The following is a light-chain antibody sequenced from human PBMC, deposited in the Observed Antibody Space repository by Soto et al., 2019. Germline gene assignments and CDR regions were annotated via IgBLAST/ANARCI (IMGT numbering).Light chain of an antibody. J-gene: IGLJ2*01. CDR1: KLGDKY. V-gene: IGLV3-1*01. CDR3: QAWDISTVV. CDR2: KDS. Sequence: SYELTQPPSVSVSPGQTATISCSGDKLGDKYACWYQQKPGQSPVLVIYKDSKRPSGIPERFSGSNSGNTATLTISGTQAMDEADYYCQAWDISTVVFGGGTKLTVL.